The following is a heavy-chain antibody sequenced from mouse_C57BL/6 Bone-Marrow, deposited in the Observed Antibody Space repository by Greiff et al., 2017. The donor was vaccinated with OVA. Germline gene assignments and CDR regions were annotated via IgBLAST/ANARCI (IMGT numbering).Heavy chain of an antibody. V-gene: IGHV1-85*01. CDR3: ARVSDAMDY. CDR2: IYPRDGST. J-gene: IGHJ4*01. CDR1: GYTFTSYD. Sequence: VKLLESGPELVKPGASVKLSCKASGYTFTSYDINWVKQRPGQGLEWIGWIYPRDGSTKYNEKFKGKATSTVDTSSSTAYMALHSLTSEDSAVYVYARVSDAMDYWGQGTSVTVSS.